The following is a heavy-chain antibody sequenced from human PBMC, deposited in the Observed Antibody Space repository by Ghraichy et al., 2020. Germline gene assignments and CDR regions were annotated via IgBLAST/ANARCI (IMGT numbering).Heavy chain of an antibody. CDR3: ATFMVILGTDI. Sequence: GESLRLSCAASGFTFSSYGMHWVRQAPGKGLEWVAVISYDGSNKYYADSVKGRFTISRDNSKNTLYLQMNSLRAEDTAVYYCATFMVILGTDIWGQGTMVTVSS. V-gene: IGHV3-30*03. CDR1: GFTFSSYG. D-gene: IGHD5-18*01. J-gene: IGHJ3*02. CDR2: ISYDGSNK.